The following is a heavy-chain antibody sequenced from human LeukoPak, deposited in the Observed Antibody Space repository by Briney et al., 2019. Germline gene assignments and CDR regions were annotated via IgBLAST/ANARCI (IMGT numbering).Heavy chain of an antibody. Sequence: PGGSLRLSCVGSGFTFSNHAMRWVRQPPGKGLEWVSAIGISADTFYVDSVKGRFTISRENGENSLYLQMNNLGVEDTAIYYCARQNSPHGNFDYWGQGTLVAVSS. CDR3: ARQNSPHGNFDY. CDR2: IGISADT. V-gene: IGHV3-13*01. D-gene: IGHD1-26*01. CDR1: GFTFSNHA. J-gene: IGHJ4*02.